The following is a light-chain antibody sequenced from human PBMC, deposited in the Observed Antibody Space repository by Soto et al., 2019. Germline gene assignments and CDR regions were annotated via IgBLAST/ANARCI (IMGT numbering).Light chain of an antibody. CDR3: QQYSNWPPAIT. V-gene: IGKV3-15*01. J-gene: IGKJ5*01. CDR1: ETVSTH. Sequence: EIVLTHAPSKLCVSPFETATLSFSATETVSTHLAWFQRKAGQPPSLLIYGSSTRATGVPDRFSGSGSGTEFALIISSLQSEDVAVYYCQQYSNWPPAITCGKGKRRAIK. CDR2: GSS.